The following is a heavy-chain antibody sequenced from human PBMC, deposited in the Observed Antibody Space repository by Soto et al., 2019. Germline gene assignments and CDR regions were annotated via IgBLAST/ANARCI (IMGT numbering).Heavy chain of an antibody. Sequence: GGSLRLSCAASGFTFNMYAMSWVRQAPGKGLEWVSGIGGSGANTFYADFVKGRFTISRDNSKNTLYLQMDSLRAEDTAIYYCARTITGYFWAGAYWGQGTLVTVSS. V-gene: IGHV3-23*01. CDR1: GFTFNMYA. D-gene: IGHD1-1*01. J-gene: IGHJ4*02. CDR3: ARTITGYFWAGAY. CDR2: IGGSGANT.